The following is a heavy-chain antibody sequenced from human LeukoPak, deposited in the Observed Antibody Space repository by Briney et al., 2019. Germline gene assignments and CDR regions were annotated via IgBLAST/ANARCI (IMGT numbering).Heavy chain of an antibody. J-gene: IGHJ4*02. D-gene: IGHD3-22*01. CDR2: ISSSSSYI. V-gene: IGHV3-21*01. CDR3: ARGVFPGITMIVVVSALDY. Sequence: GGSLRLSCAASGFTFSSYSMNWVRQAPGKGLEWVSSISSSSSYIYYADSVKGRFTISRDNAKNSLYLQMNSLRAEDTAVYYCARGVFPGITMIVVVSALDYWGQGTLVTVSS. CDR1: GFTFSSYS.